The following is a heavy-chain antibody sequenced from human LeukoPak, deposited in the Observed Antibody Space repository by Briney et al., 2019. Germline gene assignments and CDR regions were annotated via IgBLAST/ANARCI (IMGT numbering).Heavy chain of an antibody. D-gene: IGHD4-11*01. J-gene: IGHJ5*02. CDR3: ARRDDYSNYGVDP. CDR1: GGSISSGGYS. Sequence: PSETLSLTCAVSGGSISSGGYSWSWIRQPPGKGLEWIGYIYHSGSTYYSPSLKSRVTISVDRSKNQFSLELSSVTAADTAVYYCARRDDYSNYGVDPWGQGTLVTVSS. CDR2: IYHSGST. V-gene: IGHV4-30-2*01.